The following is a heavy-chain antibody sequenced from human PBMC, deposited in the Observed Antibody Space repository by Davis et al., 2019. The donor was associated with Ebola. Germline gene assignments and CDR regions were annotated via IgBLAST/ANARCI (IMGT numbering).Heavy chain of an antibody. J-gene: IGHJ6*03. CDR3: VREDYFASGTYSYYYMDV. Sequence: PSETLSLTCAVYGESFSGYYWSWIRQRPGKGLEWIADIDHRGDTNYNPSLKSRVTISVDTSKNQFSLEVTSVTAADTAVYYCVREDYFASGTYSYYYMDVWGKGTTVTVSS. CDR2: IDHRGDT. CDR1: GESFSGYY. V-gene: IGHV4-34*01. D-gene: IGHD3-10*01.